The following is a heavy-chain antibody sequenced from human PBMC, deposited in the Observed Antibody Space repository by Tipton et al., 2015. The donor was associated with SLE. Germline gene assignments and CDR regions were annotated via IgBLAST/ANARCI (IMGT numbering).Heavy chain of an antibody. D-gene: IGHD6-19*01. CDR3: ARRDSSGWYKEYFDY. J-gene: IGHJ4*02. Sequence: TLSLTCAVYGGSFSGYYWSWIRQPPGKGLEWIGSIYYSGSTYYNPSLKSRVTISVDTSKNQFSLKLSSVTAADTAVYYCARRDSSGWYKEYFDYWGQGTLVTVSS. V-gene: IGHV4-34*01. CDR2: IYYSGST. CDR1: GGSFSGYY.